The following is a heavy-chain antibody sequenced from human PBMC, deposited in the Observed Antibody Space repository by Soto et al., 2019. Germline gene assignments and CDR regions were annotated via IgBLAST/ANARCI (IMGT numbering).Heavy chain of an antibody. CDR1: GGSISSSNW. J-gene: IGHJ4*02. CDR3: ARETKSHDSSGYYYVSLFDY. V-gene: IGHV4-4*02. CDR2: IYHSGST. D-gene: IGHD3-22*01. Sequence: QVQLQESGPGLVKPSGTLSLTCAVSGGSISSSNWWSWVRQPPGKGLEWIGEIYHSGSTNYNPSLKSRVTISVDKSKNQFSLKLSSVTAADTAVYYCARETKSHDSSGYYYVSLFDYWGQGTLVTVSS.